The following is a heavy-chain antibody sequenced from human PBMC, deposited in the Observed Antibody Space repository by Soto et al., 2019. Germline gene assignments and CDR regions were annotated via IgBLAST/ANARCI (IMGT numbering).Heavy chain of an antibody. CDR3: ARHHYKTSYMDV. CDR2: IYYSGST. D-gene: IGHD3-10*01. Sequence: PSETLSLTCTVSGGSSSSYYWSWIRQPPGKGLEWIGYIYYSGSTNYNPSLKSRVTISVDTSKNQFSLRLSSVTAADTAVYYCARHHYKTSYMDVWGEGTTVTLSS. J-gene: IGHJ6*03. CDR1: GGSSSSYY. V-gene: IGHV4-59*08.